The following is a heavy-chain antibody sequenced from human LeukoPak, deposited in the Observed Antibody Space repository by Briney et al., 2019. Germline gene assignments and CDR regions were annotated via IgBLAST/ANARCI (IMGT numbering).Heavy chain of an antibody. Sequence: GASVKVSCKASGYTFTSYGISWVRQAPGQGLEWMGWMNPNSGNTGYAQKFQGRVTMTRNTSISTAYMELSSLRSEDTAVYYCARGGSYGVSSNDYWGQGTLVTVSS. J-gene: IGHJ4*02. CDR2: MNPNSGNT. V-gene: IGHV1-8*02. CDR3: ARGGSYGVSSNDY. D-gene: IGHD5-18*01. CDR1: GYTFTSYG.